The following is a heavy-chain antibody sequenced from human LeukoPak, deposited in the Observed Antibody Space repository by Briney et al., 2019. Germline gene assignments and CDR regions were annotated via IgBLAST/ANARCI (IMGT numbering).Heavy chain of an antibody. CDR1: GFTSDHYA. V-gene: IGHV3-9*02. D-gene: IGHD5-12*01. J-gene: IGHJ3*02. CDR3: AKVINSGYDYDALAI. CDR2: ISETSIII. Sequence: GRSLRLSCEASGFTSDHYAMHWVRQAPGKGLEWVSSISETSIIIGYGDSVKGRFTISRDNAKNSLYLQMNSLRLEDTALYYCAKVINSGYDYDALAIWGQGTMVTVSS.